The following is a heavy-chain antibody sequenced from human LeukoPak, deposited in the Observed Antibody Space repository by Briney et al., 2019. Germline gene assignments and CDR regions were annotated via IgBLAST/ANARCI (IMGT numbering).Heavy chain of an antibody. CDR3: ARARIATAGWFDP. J-gene: IGHJ5*02. V-gene: IGHV3-30*04. CDR2: ISNDGSNK. Sequence: GGSLSLSCAASGFTFSSYAMHWVRQAPGKGLEWGAVISNDGSNKYYADSVKVRFTISRDNSKNTLYLQMSSLRAEDTAVYYYARARIATAGWFDPWGQGTLVTVS. D-gene: IGHD6-13*01. CDR1: GFTFSSYA.